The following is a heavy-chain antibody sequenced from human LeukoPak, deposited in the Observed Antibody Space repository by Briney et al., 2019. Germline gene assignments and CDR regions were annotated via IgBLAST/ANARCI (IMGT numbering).Heavy chain of an antibody. D-gene: IGHD2-2*01. CDR1: GGTFSKYT. V-gene: IGHV1-69*08. CDR3: ANQCSSTSCYGSDY. CDR2: LIPIFGTA. Sequence: SVKVSCKASGGTFSKYTISWVRQAPGQGLEWMGRLIPIFGTADYAQKFQGGITITADKSTSTAYMELSSLRSDDTAVYYCANQCSSTSCYGSDYWGQGTLVTVSS. J-gene: IGHJ4*02.